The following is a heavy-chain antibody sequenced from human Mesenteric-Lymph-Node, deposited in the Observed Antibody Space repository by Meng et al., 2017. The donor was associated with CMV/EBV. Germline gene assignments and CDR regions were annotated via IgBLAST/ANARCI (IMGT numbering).Heavy chain of an antibody. J-gene: IGHJ6*02. Sequence: GESLKISCKASGYNFLGHWVGWVRQMPGKGLEWMGMIYPADSDTRFSPSFKGQVTMSADTSINTVYLQWTSLRASDTAIYYCARRGIGTTSQDIWGQGTMVTVSS. V-gene: IGHV5-51*01. CDR3: ARRGIGTTSQDI. D-gene: IGHD1-7*01. CDR1: GYNFLGHW. CDR2: IYPADSDT.